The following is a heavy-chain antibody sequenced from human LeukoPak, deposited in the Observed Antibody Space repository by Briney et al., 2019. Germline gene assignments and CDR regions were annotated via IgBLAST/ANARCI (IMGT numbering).Heavy chain of an antibody. Sequence: GGSLRLSCAASGFTFDDYGMSWVRQAPGKGLEWVSGINWNGGSTGYADSVKGRFTISRDNAKNSLYLQMNSLRAEDTALYYCAREGSSGWYYYYYYMDVWGKGTTVTVSS. D-gene: IGHD6-19*01. CDR1: GFTFDDYG. CDR3: AREGSSGWYYYYYYMDV. CDR2: INWNGGST. V-gene: IGHV3-20*04. J-gene: IGHJ6*03.